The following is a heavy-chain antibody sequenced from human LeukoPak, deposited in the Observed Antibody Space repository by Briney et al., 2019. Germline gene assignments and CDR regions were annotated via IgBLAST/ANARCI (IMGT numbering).Heavy chain of an antibody. CDR1: GGSISSYY. CDR2: IYYSGST. CDR3: ARERAVAGTWFDY. V-gene: IGHV4-59*01. D-gene: IGHD6-19*01. Sequence: SETLSLTCTVSGGSISSYYWSWIRQPPGKGLEWIGYIYYSGSTNYNPSLKSRVTISVDTSKNQFSLKLSSVTAADTAVYYCARERAVAGTWFDYWGQGTLVTVSS. J-gene: IGHJ4*02.